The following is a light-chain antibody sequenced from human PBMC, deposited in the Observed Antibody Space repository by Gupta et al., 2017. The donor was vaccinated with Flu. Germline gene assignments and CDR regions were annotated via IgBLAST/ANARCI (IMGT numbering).Light chain of an antibody. CDR1: QSVSSS. CDR2: GAS. V-gene: IGKV3-15*01. Sequence: ERVTLSCWASQSVSSSLAWYRQKPGQSPRLLIYGASTRATGIPARFSGSGSGTEFTLTISSLQSEDFAVYYCQQYNDWPLYTFGQGTKLEIK. J-gene: IGKJ2*01. CDR3: QQYNDWPLYT.